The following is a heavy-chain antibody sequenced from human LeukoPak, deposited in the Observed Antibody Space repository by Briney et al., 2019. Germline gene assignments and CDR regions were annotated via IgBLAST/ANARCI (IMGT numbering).Heavy chain of an antibody. CDR2: IYYSGST. D-gene: IGHD6-13*01. CDR1: GGSISSSSYY. Sequence: SETLSLTCTASGGSISSSSYYWGWIRQPPGKGLEWIGSIYYSGSTYYNPSLKSRVTISVDTSKNQFSLKLSSVTAADTAVYYCARHDRLAAAGFDYWGQGTLVTVSS. V-gene: IGHV4-39*01. CDR3: ARHDRLAAAGFDY. J-gene: IGHJ4*02.